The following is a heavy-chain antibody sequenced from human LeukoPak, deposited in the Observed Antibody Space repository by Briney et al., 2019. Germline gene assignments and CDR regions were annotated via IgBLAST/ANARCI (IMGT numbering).Heavy chain of an antibody. CDR3: VRSPACSSGTCYPNWFDP. CDR2: TYPGDSNT. D-gene: IGHD2-15*01. V-gene: IGHV5-51*01. Sequence: GESLKISCKGSGYSFTSYWIGWVRQMPGKGLEWMGITYPGDSNTRYSPSFQGQVTISADKSISSAYLQWSSLKASDTAMYYCVRSPACSSGTCYPNWFDPWGQGTLVTVSS. CDR1: GYSFTSYW. J-gene: IGHJ5*02.